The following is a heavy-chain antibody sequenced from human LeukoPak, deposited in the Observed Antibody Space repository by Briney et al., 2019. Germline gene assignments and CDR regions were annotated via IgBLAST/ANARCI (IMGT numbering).Heavy chain of an antibody. CDR1: GFTFSDYY. V-gene: IGHV3-11*04. D-gene: IGHD2-2*01. J-gene: IGHJ4*02. CDR2: ISSSGSML. Sequence: SGGSLRLSCAVSGFTFSDYYMSWVRQAPGKGLEWVSYISSSGSMLHYADSVEGRFTISRDNAKNSLYLQMSGLRVEDTAVYYCTRVGYCSTTSCYWRAFDYWGQGTLVTVSS. CDR3: TRVGYCSTTSCYWRAFDY.